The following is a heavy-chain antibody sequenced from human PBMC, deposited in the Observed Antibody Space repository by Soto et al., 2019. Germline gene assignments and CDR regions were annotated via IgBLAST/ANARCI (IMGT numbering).Heavy chain of an antibody. Sequence: ASVKVSCKASGYTFTSYGISWVRQAPGQGLEWMGWISAYNGNTNYAQKLQGRVTMTTDTSTSTAYMELRSLRSDDTAVYYCARDPYCSSTSRYRGYYYYYGMDVWGQGTTVTVSS. J-gene: IGHJ6*02. CDR1: GYTFTSYG. CDR3: ARDPYCSSTSRYRGYYYYYGMDV. D-gene: IGHD2-2*02. CDR2: ISAYNGNT. V-gene: IGHV1-18*01.